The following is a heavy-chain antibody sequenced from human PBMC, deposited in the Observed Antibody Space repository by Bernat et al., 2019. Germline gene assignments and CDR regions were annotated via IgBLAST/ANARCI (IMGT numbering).Heavy chain of an antibody. Sequence: QVQLQESGPGLVKPSETLSLTCTVSGGSISSYYWSWIRQPAGKGLEWIGRIYTSGSTNYHPSLKSRVTRSVDTSKNQFSLKLSSVTAADTAVYYCATTVTTPNGAGNFDYWGQGTLVTVSS. J-gene: IGHJ4*02. CDR3: ATTVTTPNGAGNFDY. D-gene: IGHD4-17*01. CDR1: GGSISSYY. CDR2: IYTSGST. V-gene: IGHV4-4*07.